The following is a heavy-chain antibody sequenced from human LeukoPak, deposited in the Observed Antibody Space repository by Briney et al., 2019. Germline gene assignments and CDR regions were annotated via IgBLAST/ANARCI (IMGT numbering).Heavy chain of an antibody. D-gene: IGHD3-10*01. CDR3: ARYPPPEVTMVRRVREYYYYGMDV. Sequence: ASVKVSCKASGYTFTGYYMHWVRQAPGQGLEWMGWINPNSGGTNYAQKFQGRVTMTRDTSISTAYMELSRLRSDDTAVYYCARYPPPEVTMVRRVREYYYYGMDVWGQGTTVTVSS. V-gene: IGHV1-2*02. J-gene: IGHJ6*02. CDR2: INPNSGGT. CDR1: GYTFTGYY.